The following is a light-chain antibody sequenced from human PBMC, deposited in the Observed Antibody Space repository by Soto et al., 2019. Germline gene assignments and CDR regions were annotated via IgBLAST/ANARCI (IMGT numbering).Light chain of an antibody. CDR1: SSNIGSNS. CDR2: SVN. CDR3: AAWDDSLTGVV. J-gene: IGLJ2*01. V-gene: IGLV1-44*01. Sequence: QSVLTQPPSASGTPGQRVTISCSGSSSNIGSNSVNWYQQLPKTAPKLLIYSVNQRPSGVPDRFSGSKSGTSASLAINGLQSEDEADYYCAAWDDSLTGVVFGGGTKLTVL.